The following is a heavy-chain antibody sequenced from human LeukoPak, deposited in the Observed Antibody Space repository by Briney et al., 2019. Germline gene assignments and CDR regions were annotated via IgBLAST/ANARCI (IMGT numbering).Heavy chain of an antibody. D-gene: IGHD2/OR15-2a*01. V-gene: IGHV1-2*02. Sequence: ASVKVSCKASGYTFTGYYIHWVRQAPGQGLEWMGWINTVMGGANYARKLQGRVTMTRDTSISTAYMGLSRLRSVDTAVYYCAREDFSRGGKCFDPWGQGTLVTVSS. CDR1: GYTFTGYY. J-gene: IGHJ5*02. CDR3: AREDFSRGGKCFDP. CDR2: INTVMGGA.